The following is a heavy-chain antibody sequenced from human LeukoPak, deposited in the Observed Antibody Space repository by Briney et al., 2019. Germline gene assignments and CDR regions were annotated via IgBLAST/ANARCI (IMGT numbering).Heavy chain of an antibody. Sequence: GASVKVSCKASGYTFTSYAMNWVRQAPGHGLEWMGWINTNTGNPTYAQGFTGRFVFSLDTSVSTAYLQISSLKAEDTAVYYCARGDSVAVAGKGGNFDYWGQGTLVTVSS. V-gene: IGHV7-4-1*02. CDR3: ARGDSVAVAGKGGNFDY. CDR2: INTNTGNP. D-gene: IGHD6-19*01. J-gene: IGHJ4*02. CDR1: GYTFTSYA.